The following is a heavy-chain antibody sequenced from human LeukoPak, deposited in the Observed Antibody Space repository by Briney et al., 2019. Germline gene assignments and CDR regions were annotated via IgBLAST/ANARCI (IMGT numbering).Heavy chain of an antibody. CDR2: IKHSGST. J-gene: IGHJ4*02. V-gene: IGHV4-34*01. D-gene: IGHD3-22*01. CDR3: ARGYYDSSGYSLMDY. Sequence: PSETLSLTCAVYGGSFSGYYWSWIRQPPGKGLEWIGEIKHSGSTNYNPSLKSRVTISVDTSKNQFSLKLSSVTAADTAVYYCARGYYDSSGYSLMDYWGQGTLVTVSS. CDR1: GGSFSGYY.